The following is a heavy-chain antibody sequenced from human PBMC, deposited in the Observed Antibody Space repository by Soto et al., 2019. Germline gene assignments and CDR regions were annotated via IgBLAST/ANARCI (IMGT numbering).Heavy chain of an antibody. Sequence: EVQLVESGGGLVQPGGSLRLSCAASGFSFSASPMNWVRQAPGKGLEWLSYISGSSNTIHYADSVEGRFTISRDNAGNSLYLQTNSLRVEDTAVYSCARTQPPYDACSGYYPPYFRPWGQGTLVTVSS. CDR2: ISGSSNTI. V-gene: IGHV3-48*01. CDR3: ARTQPPYDACSGYYPPYFRP. J-gene: IGHJ5*02. CDR1: GFSFSASP. D-gene: IGHD3-3*01.